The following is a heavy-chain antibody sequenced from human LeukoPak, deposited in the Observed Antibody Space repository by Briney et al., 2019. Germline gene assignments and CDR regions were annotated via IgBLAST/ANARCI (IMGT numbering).Heavy chain of an antibody. Sequence: GASVKVSCKASGGTFSSYAISWVRQAPGQGLEWMGGIIPIFGTANYAQKFQGRVTITADESTSTAYMELSSLRSEDTAVYYCAPSGSYHYHYYMDVWGKGTTVTVSS. J-gene: IGHJ6*03. CDR1: GGTFSSYA. CDR3: APSGSYHYHYYMDV. CDR2: IIPIFGTA. V-gene: IGHV1-69*13. D-gene: IGHD1-26*01.